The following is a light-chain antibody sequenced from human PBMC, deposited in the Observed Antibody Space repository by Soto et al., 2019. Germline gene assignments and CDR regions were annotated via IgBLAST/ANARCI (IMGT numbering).Light chain of an antibody. CDR1: RRVSSY. CDR2: DAS. CDR3: QQRDNWPWT. J-gene: IGKJ1*01. V-gene: IGKV3-11*01. Sequence: EILLTQSPATLSLSPGDRATLSCRASRRVSSYLAWYQQKAGQSPRLLIYDASNRDAGTPARFSGSGSGTDFTLPTSRREPEDFQVYYYQQRDNWPWTFGQGTKVDIK.